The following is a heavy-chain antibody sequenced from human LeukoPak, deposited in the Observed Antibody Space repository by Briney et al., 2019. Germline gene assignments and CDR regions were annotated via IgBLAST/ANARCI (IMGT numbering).Heavy chain of an antibody. J-gene: IGHJ4*02. CDR1: GGSISSHY. CDR3: ARLSSGSSSWYDIDY. D-gene: IGHD6-13*01. Sequence: SETLSLTCTVSGGSISSHYWSWIRQLPGKGLEWIGYIYYSVSTNYNPSLESRVTISVDTSKNQSSLKLSSVTAADTAVYYCARLSSGSSSWYDIDYWGQGTLVTVSS. CDR2: IYYSVST. V-gene: IGHV4-59*08.